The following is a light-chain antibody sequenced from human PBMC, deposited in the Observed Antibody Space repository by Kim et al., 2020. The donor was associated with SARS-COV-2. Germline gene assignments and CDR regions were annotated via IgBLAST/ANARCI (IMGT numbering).Light chain of an antibody. V-gene: IGLV5-37*01. CDR1: SDINVDDHS. J-gene: IGLJ3*02. CDR2: YYSASDR. Sequence: QPVLTQPPSSSASPGESARLTCTLPSDINVDDHSIYWYQQKPGSPPRYLLHYYSASDRGRGSGVPSRFSGSKETSANTGILLISGLQSEDEGDYYCMIWPTSASGVFGGGTQLTVL. CDR3: MIWPTSASGV.